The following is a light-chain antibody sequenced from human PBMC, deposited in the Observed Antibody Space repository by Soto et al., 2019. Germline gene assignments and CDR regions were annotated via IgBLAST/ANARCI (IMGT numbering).Light chain of an antibody. CDR2: RAS. Sequence: EIVMTQSPATLSVSPGERATLSCRASQSISSNLARYQQKPGQAPRLLIYRASTRATGITARFSVSGSGTDFTLTISSLQSEDFAIYYWQQSDNWPYTFGQGTKLEIK. CDR3: QQSDNWPYT. V-gene: IGKV3-15*01. CDR1: QSISSN. J-gene: IGKJ2*01.